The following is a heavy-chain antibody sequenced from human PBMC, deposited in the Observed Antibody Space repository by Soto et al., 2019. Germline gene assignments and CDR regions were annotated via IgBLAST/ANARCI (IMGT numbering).Heavy chain of an antibody. V-gene: IGHV1-8*01. Sequence: ASVKGSCKTSGYTITSYDVNWVRQATGQGLEWMGWMNPNSGNTGYAQKFQGRVTMTRNTSISTAYMELSSLRSEDTAVYYCARGSDVVVVAAYWFDPWGQGTLVTVS. J-gene: IGHJ5*02. CDR1: GYTITSYD. D-gene: IGHD2-15*01. CDR3: ARGSDVVVVAAYWFDP. CDR2: MNPNSGNT.